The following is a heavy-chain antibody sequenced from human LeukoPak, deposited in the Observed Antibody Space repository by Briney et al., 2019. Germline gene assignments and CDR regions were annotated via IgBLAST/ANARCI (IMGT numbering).Heavy chain of an antibody. CDR2: IYYSGST. D-gene: IGHD2-15*01. V-gene: IGHV4-39*01. J-gene: IGHJ4*02. CDR3: ARVVASTSIDS. CDR1: GGSISSSSYY. Sequence: SETLSLTCTVSGGSISSSSYYWGWIRQPPGKGLEWIGSIYYSGSTYYNPSLRSRVTLSIDTSRNQVSLKVTSVTAADTALYYCARVVASTSIDSWGQGILVTVSS.